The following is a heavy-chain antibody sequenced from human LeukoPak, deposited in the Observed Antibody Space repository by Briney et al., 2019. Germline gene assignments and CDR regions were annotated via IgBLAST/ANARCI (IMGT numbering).Heavy chain of an antibody. CDR3: ARDKYYYGSGTFYSSAVFDH. J-gene: IGHJ4*02. D-gene: IGHD3-10*01. Sequence: ASVKVSCKASGYTFTGYYLYWVRQAPGQGLEWMGRINPNSGDTEITQKFEDRVTMTRDTSTSTAYMELRGLRSGDTAVYYCARDKYYYGSGTFYSSAVFDHWGQGTLVAVSS. V-gene: IGHV1-2*06. CDR2: INPNSGDT. CDR1: GYTFTGYY.